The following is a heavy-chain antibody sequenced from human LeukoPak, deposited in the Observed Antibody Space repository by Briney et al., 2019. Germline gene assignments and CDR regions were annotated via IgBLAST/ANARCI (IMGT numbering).Heavy chain of an antibody. J-gene: IGHJ6*03. CDR2: FYTSGST. Sequence: SETLSLTCTVSGGSISSYYWSWIRQLAGKGLEWIGHFYTSGSTNYNPSLKSRVTMSVDTSKNQFSLKLSSVTAADTAVYYCARDKRVAVAGTYIYYYYMDVWGNGTTVTISS. CDR3: ARDKRVAVAGTYIYYYYMDV. CDR1: GGSISSYY. D-gene: IGHD6-19*01. V-gene: IGHV4-4*07.